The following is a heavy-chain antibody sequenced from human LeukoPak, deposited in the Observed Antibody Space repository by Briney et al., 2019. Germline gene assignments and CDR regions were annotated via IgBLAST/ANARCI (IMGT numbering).Heavy chain of an antibody. Sequence: ASVKVSCKASGYTFTSYGISWVRQAPGQGLEWMGWISAYNGNTNYAQKLQGRVTMTTDTSTSTAYMELRSLRSDDTAVYYCARVDWTVTTDAFDIWGQGTMVTVSS. D-gene: IGHD4-17*01. J-gene: IGHJ3*02. CDR2: ISAYNGNT. CDR3: ARVDWTVTTDAFDI. CDR1: GYTFTSYG. V-gene: IGHV1-18*01.